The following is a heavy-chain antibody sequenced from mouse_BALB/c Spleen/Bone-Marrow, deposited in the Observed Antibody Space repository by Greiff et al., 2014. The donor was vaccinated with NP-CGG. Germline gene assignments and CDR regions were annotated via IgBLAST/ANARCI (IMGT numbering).Heavy chain of an antibody. CDR3: ARVYDYDAWFAY. CDR2: INPYNGDT. D-gene: IGHD2-4*01. CDR1: GYSFTGFF. V-gene: IGHV1-20*02. Sequence: VQLKESGPELVKPGASVKISCKASGYSFTGFFLNWVMQSRGKSLEWIGRINPYNGDTFYNPKFEGKATLTVDKSSSTAHMELRSLASEDSAVYYCARVYDYDAWFAYWGQETLVTVSA. J-gene: IGHJ3*01.